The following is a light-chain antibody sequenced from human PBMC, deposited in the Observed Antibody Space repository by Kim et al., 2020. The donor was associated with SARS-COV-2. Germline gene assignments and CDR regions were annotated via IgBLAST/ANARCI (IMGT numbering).Light chain of an antibody. CDR3: QEYAAYPFT. CDR2: EAS. Sequence: GDRVNITCRAGERITNWLAWYQQKPGRAPKLLIYEASNLESGVPRRFSGSGSGTEFTLTISSLQADDFATYYCQEYAAYPFTFAQGTKLEI. J-gene: IGKJ2*01. V-gene: IGKV1-5*03. CDR1: ERITNW.